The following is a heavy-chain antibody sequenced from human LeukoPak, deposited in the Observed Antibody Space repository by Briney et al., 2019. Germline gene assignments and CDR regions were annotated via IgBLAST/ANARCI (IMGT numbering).Heavy chain of an antibody. D-gene: IGHD1-1*01. Sequence: GAXVKVSFKTSGYTFSNYGISWVRQAPGRGLEWMGWITAYNGNRLYAQRFQGRITLTTDTSTSTSYMELRSLEYDDTAIYYCARDNDKVVDHWGQGTLVTVSS. CDR1: GYTFSNYG. V-gene: IGHV1-18*01. CDR2: ITAYNGNR. J-gene: IGHJ4*01. CDR3: ARDNDKVVDH.